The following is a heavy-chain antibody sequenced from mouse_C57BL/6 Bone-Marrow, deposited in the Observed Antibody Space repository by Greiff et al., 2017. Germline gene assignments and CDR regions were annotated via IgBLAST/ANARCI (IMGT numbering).Heavy chain of an antibody. V-gene: IGHV7-3*01. D-gene: IGHD6-1*01. J-gene: IGHJ4*01. CDR2: IRNKANGYTT. CDR1: GFTFPDYY. CDR3: EKYGPTFYAMGC. Sequence: EVLLVESGGGLVQPGGSLILSCAASGFTFPDYYMSWVRQPPGKALEWLGFIRNKANGYTTEYSASVKGRFTISRDNSQSILYLQMNALRAEDSATYYGEKYGPTFYAMGCWGEGTSVTVSS.